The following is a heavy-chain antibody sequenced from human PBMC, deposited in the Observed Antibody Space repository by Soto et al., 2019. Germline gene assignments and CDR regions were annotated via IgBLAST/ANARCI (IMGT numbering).Heavy chain of an antibody. Sequence: VGSLILSCAASGFTFSSYGMHWVRQAPGKGLEWVAVISYDGSNTYYADSVKGRFTISRDNSKNTLYLQMNSLRAEDTAVYYCEKDRVYDSSGPDYWGQGTLVTVSS. CDR3: EKDRVYDSSGPDY. CDR2: ISYDGSNT. D-gene: IGHD3-22*01. J-gene: IGHJ4*02. CDR1: GFTFSSYG. V-gene: IGHV3-30*18.